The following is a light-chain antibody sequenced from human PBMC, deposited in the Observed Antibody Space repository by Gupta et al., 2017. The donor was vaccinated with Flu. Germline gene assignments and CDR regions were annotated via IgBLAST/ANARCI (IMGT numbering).Light chain of an antibody. V-gene: IGKV3-15*01. CDR3: QQYDNWPWT. CDR2: AAS. Sequence: PATWSVSRGGRARPCWRASKSSRNKLAWYQQKVGQAPRLLIYAASVRATGIPNRFRGGGSGTEFTLTITRLESEDFALYYCQQYDNWPWTFGQGTRVEIK. CDR1: KSSRNK. J-gene: IGKJ1*01.